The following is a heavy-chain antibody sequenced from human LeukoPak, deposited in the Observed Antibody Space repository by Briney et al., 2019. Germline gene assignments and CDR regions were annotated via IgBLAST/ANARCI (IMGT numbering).Heavy chain of an antibody. CDR3: AKPPGLRRLDP. CDR2: IDSSGGYM. J-gene: IGHJ5*02. CDR1: GFTFNTYS. D-gene: IGHD5-12*01. Sequence: GGSLRLSCEASGFTFNTYSMNWARQAPGKGLEWVSSIDSSGGYMFYADSVKGRFIISRDNAKDSLYLQMNSLRVEDTAVYYCAKPPGLRRLDPWGQGALVTVSS. V-gene: IGHV3-21*06.